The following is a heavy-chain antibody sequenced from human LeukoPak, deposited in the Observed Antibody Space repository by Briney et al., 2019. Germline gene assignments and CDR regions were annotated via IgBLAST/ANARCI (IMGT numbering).Heavy chain of an antibody. V-gene: IGHV3-30-3*01. J-gene: IGHJ6*02. CDR3: ARDRGKQWLRYYYGMDV. CDR2: ISYDGSNK. CDR1: GFTFSSYA. D-gene: IGHD6-19*01. Sequence: GGSLRLSCAASGFTFSSYAMHWVRQAPGKGLEWVAVISYDGSNKYYADSVKGRFTISRDNSKNTLYLQMNSLRAEDTAVYYCARDRGKQWLRYYYGMDVWGQGTTVTVSS.